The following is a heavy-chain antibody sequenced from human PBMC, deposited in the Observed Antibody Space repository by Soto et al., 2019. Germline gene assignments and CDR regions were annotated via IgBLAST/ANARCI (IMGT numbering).Heavy chain of an antibody. V-gene: IGHV1-8*01. Sequence: ASVKVSCKASGYTFTSYDINCVRQATGQGLEWMGWMNPNSDNTGYAQKFQGRVTMTRNTSISTAYMELSSLRSEDTAVYYCATSSSWYGDAFDIWGQGTMVTVSS. CDR2: MNPNSDNT. D-gene: IGHD6-13*01. CDR1: GYTFTSYD. J-gene: IGHJ3*02. CDR3: ATSSSWYGDAFDI.